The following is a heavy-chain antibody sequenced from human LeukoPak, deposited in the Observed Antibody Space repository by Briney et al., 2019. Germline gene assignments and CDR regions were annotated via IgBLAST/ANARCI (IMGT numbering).Heavy chain of an antibody. CDR2: MYHSGST. CDR3: ATGTSWYYYY. Sequence: PSGTLSLTRAVSGGSISNDKWWGWVRQSPVKGLEWIGEMYHSGSTNYNPSLKSRVTISVDKSNNQFSLKLISVTAADTAMYYCATGTSWYYYYWGQGTLVTVSS. CDR1: GGSISNDKW. J-gene: IGHJ4*02. D-gene: IGHD6-13*01. V-gene: IGHV4-4*02.